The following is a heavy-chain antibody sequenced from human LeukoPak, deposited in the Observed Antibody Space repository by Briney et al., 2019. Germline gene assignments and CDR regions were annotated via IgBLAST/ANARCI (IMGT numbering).Heavy chain of an antibody. Sequence: GGSLRLSCAASGFIFNNYAMNWVRQAPGKGLEWVSAISGSGGSTYYADSAKGRFTISRDNSKNTLFLHMNSLRAGDTAVYYCAKGGYSDYEVFDYWGQGTLVTVSS. CDR3: AKGGYSDYEVFDY. CDR2: ISGSGGST. D-gene: IGHD4-17*01. J-gene: IGHJ4*02. V-gene: IGHV3-23*01. CDR1: GFIFNNYA.